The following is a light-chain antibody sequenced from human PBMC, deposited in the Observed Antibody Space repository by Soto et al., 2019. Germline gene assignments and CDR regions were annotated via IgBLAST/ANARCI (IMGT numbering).Light chain of an antibody. Sequence: QSVPTQPRSVSGSPGQSGTIACTGTSSDVGEYDYVSWYQQHPGKAPKLMILDVSDRPSGVPDRFSGSKTGNTTSLTISGLQAEDEADYYCCSYAGSPYVFGTGTKLTVL. CDR2: DVS. V-gene: IGLV2-11*01. CDR3: CSYAGSPYV. CDR1: SSDVGEYDY. J-gene: IGLJ1*01.